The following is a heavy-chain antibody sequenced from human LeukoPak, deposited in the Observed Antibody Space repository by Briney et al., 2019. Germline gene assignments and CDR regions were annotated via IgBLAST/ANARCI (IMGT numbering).Heavy chain of an antibody. CDR1: GYTFTGYW. J-gene: IGHJ6*03. CDR2: ISPSGGST. CDR3: ARAAGMGSYMDV. D-gene: IGHD6-25*01. V-gene: IGHV1-46*01. Sequence: ASVKVSCKAFGYTFTGYWMHWVRQAPGQGPEWMGVISPSGGSTIYAQKFKGRVTLTRDMSTSTDYLELSSLRSEDTAVYYCARAAGMGSYMDVWGKGTTVTVSS.